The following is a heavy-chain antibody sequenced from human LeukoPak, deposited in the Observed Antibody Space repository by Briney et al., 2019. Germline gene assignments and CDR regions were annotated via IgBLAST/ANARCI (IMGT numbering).Heavy chain of an antibody. V-gene: IGHV3-30*03. CDR3: AREIGSDYGGRYFDL. CDR1: GFTFSSYG. CDR2: ISYDGSNK. D-gene: IGHD4-17*01. J-gene: IGHJ2*01. Sequence: GGSLRLSCAASGFTFSSYGMHWVRQAPGKGLEWVAVISYDGSNKYYADSVKGRFTISRDNSKNTLYLQMNSLRAGDTAVYYCAREIGSDYGGRYFDLWGRGTLVTVSS.